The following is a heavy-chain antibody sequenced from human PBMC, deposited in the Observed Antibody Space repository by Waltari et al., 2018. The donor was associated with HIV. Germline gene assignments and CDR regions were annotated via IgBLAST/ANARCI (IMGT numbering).Heavy chain of an antibody. CDR1: GYNFTGYY. Sequence: QVQLLQSGPEVRKPGASVKVSCSASGYNFTGYYMHWVRQAPGQGLEWMGWINPNSGNTHLAQKFKGKVTMTRVTSIRTAYLEMRRLKSDDTAIYYCARDGVGDAAFDYWGQGTLVTVS. D-gene: IGHD1-26*01. V-gene: IGHV1-2*02. CDR2: INPNSGNT. CDR3: ARDGVGDAAFDY. J-gene: IGHJ4*02.